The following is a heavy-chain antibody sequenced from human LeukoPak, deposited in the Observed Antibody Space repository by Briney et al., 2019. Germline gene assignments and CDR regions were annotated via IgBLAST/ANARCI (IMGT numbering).Heavy chain of an antibody. D-gene: IGHD2-2*02. V-gene: IGHV3-23*01. CDR1: GFTFSSYA. CDR3: AKQGLTTSWLYFDY. CDR2: ISGSGGST. Sequence: GGSLRLSCAASGFTFSSYAMSWVRQAPGKGLEWVSAISGSGGSTYYADSVKGRFTISRDNSKNTVYLQLNSLRAEDTAVYYCAKQGLTTSWLYFDYWGQGTLVTVSS. J-gene: IGHJ4*02.